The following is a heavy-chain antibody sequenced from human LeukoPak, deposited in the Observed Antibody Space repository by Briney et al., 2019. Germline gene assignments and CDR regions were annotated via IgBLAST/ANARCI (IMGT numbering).Heavy chain of an antibody. CDR1: GGSFSGYY. D-gene: IGHD5-18*01. V-gene: IGHV4-34*01. J-gene: IGHJ4*02. Sequence: SETLSLTCYGGSFSGYYWSWIRQPPGKGLEWIGEINHSGSTNYNPSLKSRVTISVDTSKNQFSLKLSSVTAADTAVYYCARWFEYSYYGYWGQGTLVTVSS. CDR3: ARWFEYSYYGY. CDR2: INHSGST.